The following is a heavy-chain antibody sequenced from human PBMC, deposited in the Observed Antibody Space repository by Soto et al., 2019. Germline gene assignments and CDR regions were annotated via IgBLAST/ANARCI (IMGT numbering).Heavy chain of an antibody. CDR2: ISAYNGNT. Sequence: QVQLVQSGAEVKKPGASVKVSCKASGYTFTNYAFSWVRQAPGQGLEWMGWISAYNGNTNYPQKLQGRVTMTTDTSTSTAYMELRSLRSDDTAVYYCARDLAAAGPFDCWGQETLVTVSS. D-gene: IGHD6-13*01. V-gene: IGHV1-18*01. J-gene: IGHJ4*02. CDR1: GYTFTNYA. CDR3: ARDLAAAGPFDC.